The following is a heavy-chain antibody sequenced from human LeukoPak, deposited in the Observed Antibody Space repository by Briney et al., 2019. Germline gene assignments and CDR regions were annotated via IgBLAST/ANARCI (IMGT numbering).Heavy chain of an antibody. Sequence: GGSLRLSCVASGFTLSVYWMTWVRQAPGKGLECVANINQDGSEKNYVESVRGRFTISRDNAKNSLYLYMNSLRAEDTAIYYCAREIPVAGKRSWFDPWGQGTLVTVSS. CDR2: INQDGSEK. CDR3: AREIPVAGKRSWFDP. J-gene: IGHJ5*02. CDR1: GFTLSVYW. D-gene: IGHD6-19*01. V-gene: IGHV3-7*04.